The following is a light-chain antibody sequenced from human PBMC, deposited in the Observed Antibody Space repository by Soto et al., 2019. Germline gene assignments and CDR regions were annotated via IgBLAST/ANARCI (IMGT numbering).Light chain of an antibody. CDR1: QSVSNSY. Sequence: EIVLTQSPGTLSLSPGERATLSCRASQSVSNSYLAWYQQKPGQAPRLLIYGASSRTTGIPDRFSGSGSGTYITLTISRLEPEDVAVYYCQQYGSAPWTFGQGTKVEIK. J-gene: IGKJ1*01. V-gene: IGKV3-20*01. CDR2: GAS. CDR3: QQYGSAPWT.